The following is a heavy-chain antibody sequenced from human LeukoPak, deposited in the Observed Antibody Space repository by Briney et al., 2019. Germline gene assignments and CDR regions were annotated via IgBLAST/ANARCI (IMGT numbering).Heavy chain of an antibody. CDR3: AADPYDYGDYVLGY. V-gene: IGHV1-58*01. CDR2: IVVGSGNT. J-gene: IGHJ4*02. D-gene: IGHD4-17*01. CDR1: GFTFTIST. Sequence: GASVKVSCTASGFTFTISTVQWVRQARGQRLEWIGWIVVGSGNTNYAQKFQERVTITRDMSTSTAYMELSSLRSEDTAVYYCAADPYDYGDYVLGYWGQGTLVTVSS.